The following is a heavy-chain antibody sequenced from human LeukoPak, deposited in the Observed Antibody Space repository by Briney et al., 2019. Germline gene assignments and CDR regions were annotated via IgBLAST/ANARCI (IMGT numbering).Heavy chain of an antibody. CDR3: ARSIRSSPFPYYYYGMDV. CDR1: GFTFSSYE. D-gene: IGHD6-13*01. V-gene: IGHV3-48*03. CDR2: ISSSGSTI. J-gene: IGHJ6*04. Sequence: GGSLRLSCAASGFTFSSYEMNWVRQAPGKGLEWVSYISSSGSTIYYADSVKGRFTISRDNAKNSLYLQMNSLRAEDTAVYYGARSIRSSPFPYYYYGMDVWGKGTTVTVSS.